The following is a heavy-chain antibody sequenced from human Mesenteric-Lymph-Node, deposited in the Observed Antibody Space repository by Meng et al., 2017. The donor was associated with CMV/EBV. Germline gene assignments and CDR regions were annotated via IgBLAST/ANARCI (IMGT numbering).Heavy chain of an antibody. J-gene: IGHJ4*02. CDR3: ARIRGSSVLDY. V-gene: IGHV4-59*01. CDR2: IYHSGST. CDR1: GGSISSYY. Sequence: SETLSLTCTVSGGSISSYYWSWIRQPPGKGLEWIGCIYHSGSTNYNPSLKSRVTVSIDTSKKQFSLKLSSVTAADTAVYYCARIRGSSVLDYWGQGTPVTVSS. D-gene: IGHD6-6*01.